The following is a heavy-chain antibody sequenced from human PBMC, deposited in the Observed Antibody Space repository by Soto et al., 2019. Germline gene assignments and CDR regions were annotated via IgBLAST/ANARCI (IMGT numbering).Heavy chain of an antibody. CDR1: GFTFSRYW. V-gene: IGHV3-74*01. J-gene: IGHJ4*02. Sequence: EVQLVESGGGLVQPGGSLRLSCVDSGFTFSRYWMHWVRQAPGKGLVWVSRMNEDGRTTTYADSVKGRFTISRDNAKNTLYLQMNSLRVEDTAVYYCARDLSGPADYWGQGTLDTVSS. CDR3: ARDLSGPADY. CDR2: MNEDGRTT. D-gene: IGHD2-15*01.